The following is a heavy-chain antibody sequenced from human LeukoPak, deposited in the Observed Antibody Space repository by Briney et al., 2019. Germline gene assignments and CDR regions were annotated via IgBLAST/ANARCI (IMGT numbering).Heavy chain of an antibody. D-gene: IGHD3-10*01. CDR1: GGSISSGDYY. Sequence: SETLSLTCTVSGGSISSGDYYWSWTRQPPGKGLEWIGYIYYSGSTYYNPSLKSRVIISVDTSKSQFSLKLSSVTAADTAVYYCARVSKGSGSYYSPYYYGMDVWGQGTTVTVSS. CDR2: IYYSGST. CDR3: ARVSKGSGSYYSPYYYGMDV. J-gene: IGHJ6*02. V-gene: IGHV4-30-4*01.